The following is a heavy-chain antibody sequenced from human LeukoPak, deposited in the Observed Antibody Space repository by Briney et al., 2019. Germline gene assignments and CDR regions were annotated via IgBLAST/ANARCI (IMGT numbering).Heavy chain of an antibody. D-gene: IGHD3-22*01. Sequence: PGGSLRLSCAVSGLTFRNYAMAWVRQVPGKGLEWVSAISASGRNTYYAGSVRGRFIISRDDSNNALYLQMNSLRAEDTAVYYCAKSLTYYHENSDSVWGQGTLVTVSS. V-gene: IGHV3-23*01. CDR1: GLTFRNYA. CDR3: AKSLTYYHENSDSV. CDR2: ISASGRNT. J-gene: IGHJ4*02.